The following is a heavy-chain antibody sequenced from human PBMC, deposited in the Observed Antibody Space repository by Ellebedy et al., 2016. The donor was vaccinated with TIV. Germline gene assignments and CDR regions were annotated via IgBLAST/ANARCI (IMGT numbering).Heavy chain of an antibody. V-gene: IGHV1-24*01. CDR3: ASSGSSRTDWFDP. J-gene: IGHJ5*02. CDR2: FDPEDGET. D-gene: IGHD1-26*01. CDR1: GYTLTDLS. Sequence: AASVKVSCKVSGYTLTDLSIHWVRQAPGQGLEWMGGFDPEDGETIYAQKFQGRVTMTEDTSTDTAYMELSSLSSEDTAVYYCASSGSSRTDWFDPWGQGTLVTVSS.